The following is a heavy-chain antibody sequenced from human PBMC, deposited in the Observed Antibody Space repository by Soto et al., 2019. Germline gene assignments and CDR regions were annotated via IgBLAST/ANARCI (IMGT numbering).Heavy chain of an antibody. CDR3: ARGLPGYYGKDV. Sequence: EVQLVESGGGLVQPGGSLRLSCAASGFTFSNYWIHWVRQAPGKGLVWVSRIKGGGSRIDYADSVKGRFTISRDNAENTVYVQMNSLGDEDAAVYYCARGLPGYYGKDVWGQGTTVTVSS. CDR1: GFTFSNYW. D-gene: IGHD4-17*01. V-gene: IGHV3-74*01. CDR2: IKGGGSRI. J-gene: IGHJ6*02.